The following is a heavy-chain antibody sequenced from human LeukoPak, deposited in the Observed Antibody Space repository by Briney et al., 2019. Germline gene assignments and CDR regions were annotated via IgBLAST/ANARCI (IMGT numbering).Heavy chain of an antibody. CDR3: ARDRYDFWSGYYSYYYYYMDV. V-gene: IGHV1-46*01. CDR2: INPSGGST. CDR1: GYTFTSYY. Sequence: ASVKVSCKASGYTFTSYYMHWVRQAPGQGLEWMGIINPSGGSTSYAQKFQGRVTMTRDTSTSTVYMELSSLRSEDTAVYYCARDRYDFWSGYYSYYYYYMDVWGKGTTVTVS. D-gene: IGHD3-3*01. J-gene: IGHJ6*03.